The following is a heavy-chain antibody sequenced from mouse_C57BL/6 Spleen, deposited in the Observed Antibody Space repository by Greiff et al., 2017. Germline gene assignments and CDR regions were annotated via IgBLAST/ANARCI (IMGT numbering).Heavy chain of an antibody. CDR2: IDPETGGT. D-gene: IGHD2-4*01. CDR3: TRKGLRPGFDY. CDR1: GYTFTDYE. V-gene: IGHV1-15*01. Sequence: VQLQQSGAELVRPGASVTLSCKASGYTFTDYEMHWVKQTPVHGLEWIGAIDPETGGTAYNQKFKGKAILTADKSSSTAYMELRSLTSEAAAVYYCTRKGLRPGFDYWGQGTTLTVSS. J-gene: IGHJ2*01.